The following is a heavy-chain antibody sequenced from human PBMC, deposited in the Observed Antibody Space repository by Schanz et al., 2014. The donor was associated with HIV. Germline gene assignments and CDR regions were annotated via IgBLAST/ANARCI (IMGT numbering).Heavy chain of an antibody. CDR3: AKVARWDYYNMDV. CDR1: GFTFSSYG. CDR2: ISYDGSNK. V-gene: IGHV3-30*18. J-gene: IGHJ6*02. Sequence: QVQLMESGGGVVQPGRSLRLSCAASGFTFSSYGMHWVRQAPGKGLEWETFISYDGSNKYYADSVKGRFTISRDNSKNTLYLQMNSLRAEDTAVYHCAKVARWDYYNMDVWGQGTTVTVSS.